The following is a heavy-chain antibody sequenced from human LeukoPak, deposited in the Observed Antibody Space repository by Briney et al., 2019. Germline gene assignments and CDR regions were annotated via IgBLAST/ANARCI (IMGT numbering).Heavy chain of an antibody. D-gene: IGHD3-10*01. V-gene: IGHV3-7*05. J-gene: IGHJ4*02. Sequence: GGSLRLSCVVSGFTFSSYWMSWVRQAPGKGLEWVANIKRDGGEKYYVDSVKGRFTISRDNAKKSLYLQMNSLRAEDTAVYYCARGVELLWFGEYFNYWGQGTLVTVSS. CDR1: GFTFSSYW. CDR2: IKRDGGEK. CDR3: ARGVELLWFGEYFNY.